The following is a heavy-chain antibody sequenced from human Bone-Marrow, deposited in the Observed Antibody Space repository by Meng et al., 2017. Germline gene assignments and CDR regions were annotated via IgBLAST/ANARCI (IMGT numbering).Heavy chain of an antibody. CDR3: ARGRGYGSGSYYLKGAFDI. D-gene: IGHD3-10*01. Sequence: LMLSDTLSATCVFYVVSLSGYYGIAISQRRGKGLEWIGEINHSESTNYNPSLKSRVTISVDTSKNQFSLKLSSVTAADTAVYYCARGRGYGSGSYYLKGAFDIWGQGTMVTVSS. CDR2: INHSEST. CDR1: VVSLSGYY. V-gene: IGHV4-34*01. J-gene: IGHJ3*02.